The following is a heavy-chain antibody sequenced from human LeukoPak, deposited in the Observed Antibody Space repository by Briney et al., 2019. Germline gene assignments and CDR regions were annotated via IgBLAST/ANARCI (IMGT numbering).Heavy chain of an antibody. J-gene: IGHJ6*04. Sequence: PSETLSLTCAVYGGSFSGYYWSWIRQPPGKGLEGIGEINHSGSTNYNPSLRSRGTISLNTYKNQFSLQLRSVPAADTAVYYCARSSRGGYSYGYYSGMDLWGKGPTVTVSS. CDR1: GGSFSGYY. D-gene: IGHD5-18*01. V-gene: IGHV4-34*01. CDR3: ARSSRGGYSYGYYSGMDL. CDR2: INHSGST.